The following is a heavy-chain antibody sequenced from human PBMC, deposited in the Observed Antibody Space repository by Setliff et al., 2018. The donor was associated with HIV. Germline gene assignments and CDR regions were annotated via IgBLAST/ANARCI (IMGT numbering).Heavy chain of an antibody. CDR2: IDGEGSHI. D-gene: IGHD6-19*01. Sequence: PGGSLRLSCAASGFTFWSSSMTWVRQGPGTGLEWVAAIDGEGSHIYYVDSVKGRFTISRDNAKNLVFLQMSSLRAEDTAAYYCARDPGSSSFDYWGQGTLVTVSS. CDR3: ARDPGSSSFDY. J-gene: IGHJ4*02. V-gene: IGHV3-7*03. CDR1: GFTFWSSS.